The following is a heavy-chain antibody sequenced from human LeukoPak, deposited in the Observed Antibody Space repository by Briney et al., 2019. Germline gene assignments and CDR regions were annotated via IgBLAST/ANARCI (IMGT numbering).Heavy chain of an antibody. V-gene: IGHV1-2*02. CDR3: ASDDYGDYGAFDI. D-gene: IGHD4-17*01. Sequence: ASVKVSCKASGYTFTSYGISWVRQAPGQGLEWMGWINPNSGGTNYAQKFQGRVTMTRDTSISTAYMELSRLRSDDTAVYYCASDDYGDYGAFDIWGQGTMVTVSS. CDR2: INPNSGGT. CDR1: GYTFTSYG. J-gene: IGHJ3*02.